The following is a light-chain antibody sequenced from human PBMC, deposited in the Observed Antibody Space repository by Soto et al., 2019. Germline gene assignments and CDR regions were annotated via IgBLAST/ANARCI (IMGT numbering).Light chain of an antibody. CDR2: KAS. CDR3: QQYNSYPYT. CDR1: QSISSW. J-gene: IGKJ2*01. V-gene: IGKV1-5*03. Sequence: DIQMTQSPSTLSASVGDRVTITCRASQSISSWLAWYQQKPGKAPKLLMYKASSLESGVPSRFSGSGSGTEFTLTIGGLQADDFATYYCQQYNSYPYTFGHGTKLEIK.